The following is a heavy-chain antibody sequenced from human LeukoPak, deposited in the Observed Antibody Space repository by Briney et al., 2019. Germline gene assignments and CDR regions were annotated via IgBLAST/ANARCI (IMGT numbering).Heavy chain of an antibody. CDR1: GGSIRSSDDY. D-gene: IGHD3-22*01. Sequence: KPSETLSLTCSVSGGSIRSSDDYWGFVRQTPGKGLEWMGSIYYTGSSHYNPSLKSRATISVDTPKNQFSLKLTSVTAADTAVYYCTRAASSGPLFTYHMDVWGKGTTVTVSS. CDR2: IYYTGSS. CDR3: TRAASSGPLFTYHMDV. V-gene: IGHV4-39*07. J-gene: IGHJ6*03.